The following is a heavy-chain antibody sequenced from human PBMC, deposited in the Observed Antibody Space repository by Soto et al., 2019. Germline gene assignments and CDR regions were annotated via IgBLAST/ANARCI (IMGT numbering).Heavy chain of an antibody. Sequence: EVQLVESGGGLVQPGGSLRLSCAASGFTFSSYSMNWVRQAPGKGLEWVSSISSSSSYIYYADSVKGRFTISRDNAKNSLYLQMHSLRAEDTAVYSCARDRGTGVPAAVTVSYFDYWGQGTRVTVSS. CDR2: ISSSSSYI. J-gene: IGHJ4*02. CDR1: GFTFSSYS. D-gene: IGHD2-2*01. V-gene: IGHV3-21*01. CDR3: ARDRGTGVPAAVTVSYFDY.